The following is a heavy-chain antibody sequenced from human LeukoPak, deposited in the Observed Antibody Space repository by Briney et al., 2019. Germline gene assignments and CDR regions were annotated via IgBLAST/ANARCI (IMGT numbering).Heavy chain of an antibody. J-gene: IGHJ4*02. CDR2: ISSSGSTI. V-gene: IGHV3-11*04. CDR1: GFTFSDYY. D-gene: IGHD2-2*02. CDR3: AREFEYCSSTSCYTLDY. Sequence: PGGSLRLSCAASGFTFSDYYMSWIRQAPGKGLEWVSYISSSGSTIHYADSVKGRFTISRDNAKNSLYLQMNSLRAEDTAVYYCAREFEYCSSTSCYTLDYWGQGTLVTVSS.